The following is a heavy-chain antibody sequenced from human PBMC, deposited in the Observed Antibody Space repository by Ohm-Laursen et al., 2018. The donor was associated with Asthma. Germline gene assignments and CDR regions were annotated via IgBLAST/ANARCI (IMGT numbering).Heavy chain of an antibody. CDR2: INPSGGST. V-gene: IGHV1-46*01. CDR3: ARDSARITMVQGVPFGY. CDR1: GYTFTSYY. Sequence: SVKVSCKASGYTFTSYYMHWVRRAPGQGLEWMGIINPSGGSTSYAQKFQGRVTMTRDTSTSTVYMELSRLRSDDTAVYYCARDSARITMVQGVPFGYWGQGTLVTVSS. D-gene: IGHD3-10*01. J-gene: IGHJ4*02.